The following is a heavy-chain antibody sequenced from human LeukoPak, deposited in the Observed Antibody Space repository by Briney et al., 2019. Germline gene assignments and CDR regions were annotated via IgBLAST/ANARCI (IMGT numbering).Heavy chain of an antibody. Sequence: PGGSLRLSCAASGFTFSSYWMHWVRQAPGKGLVWVSRISSDGSDTNYADSVKGRFTISRDNAKNTLYLPMNSLRAEDTAVYYCARGSYSLGGFDYWGQETLVTVSS. J-gene: IGHJ4*02. CDR1: GFTFSSYW. CDR2: ISSDGSDT. CDR3: ARGSYSLGGFDY. D-gene: IGHD6-13*01. V-gene: IGHV3-74*01.